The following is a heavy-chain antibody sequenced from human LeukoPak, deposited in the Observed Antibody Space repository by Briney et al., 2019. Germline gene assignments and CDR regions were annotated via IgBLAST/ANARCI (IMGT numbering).Heavy chain of an antibody. D-gene: IGHD3-10*01. CDR1: GYSFTSYW. V-gene: IGHV5-51*01. CDR2: IYPGDSDT. CDR3: ARRGDWDSIVRGVFFDY. J-gene: IGHJ4*02. Sequence: GESLKISCKGSGYSFTSYWIGWVRQMPGKGLEWMGIIYPGDSDTRYSPSFQGQVTISADKSINTAYLHWSSLEASDTAMYYCARRGDWDSIVRGVFFDYWGQGTLVTVSS.